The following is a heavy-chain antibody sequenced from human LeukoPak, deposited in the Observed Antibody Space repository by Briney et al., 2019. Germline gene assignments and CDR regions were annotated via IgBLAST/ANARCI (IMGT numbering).Heavy chain of an antibody. CDR2: VNPNDGDT. Sequence: SVKVSCKASVYTFTDHYMYRVRLDPRPGMEWTGWVNPNDGDTNYAQQFQGRVTITKDTCISTAPMEVSSLLSDHTAVYYCARANFLYCSSTTCLFDYWGQGTLVTVSS. CDR1: VYTFTDHY. V-gene: IGHV1-2*02. J-gene: IGHJ4*02. D-gene: IGHD2-2*01. CDR3: ARANFLYCSSTTCLFDY.